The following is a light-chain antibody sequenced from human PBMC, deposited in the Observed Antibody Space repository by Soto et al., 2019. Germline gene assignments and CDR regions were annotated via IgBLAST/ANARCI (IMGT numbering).Light chain of an antibody. Sequence: QSALTQPASVSGSPGQSIAISCTGTSNDIGDYDYVSWYQQFPGKAPKLMIYEVTNRPSGVPDRFSGSKSGNTASLTISGLQAEDEAYYYCSSYTTTAAVIFGGGTKLTVL. CDR3: SSYTTTAAVI. CDR1: SNDIGDYDY. J-gene: IGLJ2*01. V-gene: IGLV2-14*01. CDR2: EVT.